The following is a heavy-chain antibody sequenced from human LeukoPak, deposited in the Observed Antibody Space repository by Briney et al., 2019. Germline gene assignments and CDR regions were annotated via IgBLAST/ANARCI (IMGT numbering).Heavy chain of an antibody. V-gene: IGHV1-18*01. CDR1: GYTFTSYS. J-gene: IGHJ3*02. Sequence: ASVKVSCKASGYTFTSYSINWVRQAPGQGLEWMAWISGYNGNTNYAQKFHGRVTLTRDTSTSTAYMELRSLRSDDTAVYFCARGMSGYTEDPFDIWGQGTMVTVSS. CDR3: ARGMSGYTEDPFDI. D-gene: IGHD2-2*02. CDR2: ISGYNGNT.